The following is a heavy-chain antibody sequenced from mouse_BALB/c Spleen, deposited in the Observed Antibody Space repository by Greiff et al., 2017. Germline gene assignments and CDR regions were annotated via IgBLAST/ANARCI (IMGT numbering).Heavy chain of an antibody. D-gene: IGHD2-14*01. CDR3: ARGYRYDGDY. Sequence: VQLQQSGAELVRPGTSVKVSCKASGYAFTNYLIEWVKQRPGQGLEWIGVINPGSGGTNYNEKFKDKATLTVDKSSSTAYMQLSSPTSEDSAVYYCARGYRYDGDYWGQGTTLTVSS. CDR2: INPGSGGT. CDR1: GYAFTNYL. V-gene: IGHV1-54*01. J-gene: IGHJ2*01.